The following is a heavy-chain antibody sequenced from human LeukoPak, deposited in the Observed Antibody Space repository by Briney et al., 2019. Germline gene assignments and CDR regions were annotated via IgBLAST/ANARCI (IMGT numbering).Heavy chain of an antibody. J-gene: IGHJ6*02. D-gene: IGHD3-3*01. CDR3: ARVRFFGVVIPAADYYGMDV. V-gene: IGHV4-59*01. Sequence: PSETLSLTCTVSGGSISSYYWSWIRQPPGKGLEWIGYIYYSGSTNYNPSLKSRATISVDTSKNQFSLKLSSVTAADTAVYYCARVRFFGVVIPAADYYGMDVWGQGTTVTVSS. CDR1: GGSISSYY. CDR2: IYYSGST.